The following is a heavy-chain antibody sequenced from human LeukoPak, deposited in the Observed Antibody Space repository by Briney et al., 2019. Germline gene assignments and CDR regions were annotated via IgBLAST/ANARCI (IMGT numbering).Heavy chain of an antibody. D-gene: IGHD5-12*01. CDR3: ARALIGGYETISPNY. V-gene: IGHV3-21*01. Sequence: KTGGSLRLCWAAAGFTFSSYEMNWVRQAPGKGLELVSSISSSSYIYYADSVKGRFTISRDNAKNSLYPQMNSLRAEDTAVYYCARALIGGYETISPNYWGQGTLVTVSS. J-gene: IGHJ4*02. CDR2: ISSSSYI. CDR1: GFTFSSYE.